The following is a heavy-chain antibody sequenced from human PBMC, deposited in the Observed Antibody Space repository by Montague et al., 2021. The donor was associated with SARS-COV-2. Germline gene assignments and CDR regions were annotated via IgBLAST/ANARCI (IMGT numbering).Heavy chain of an antibody. CDR3: ARDLAYCGAACYSKGWFDP. J-gene: IGHJ5*02. D-gene: IGHD2-21*02. CDR2: IYYSGST. CDR1: GGSVSSGTYY. V-gene: IGHV4-61*01. Sequence: SESLSLTCIVSGGSVSSGTYYWSWIRQPPGKGLEWIGYIYYSGSTDYNPSLKSRVTISVDTSKNQFSLKLSSVTAADTAVYYCARDLAYCGAACYSKGWFDPWGQGTLVTVSS.